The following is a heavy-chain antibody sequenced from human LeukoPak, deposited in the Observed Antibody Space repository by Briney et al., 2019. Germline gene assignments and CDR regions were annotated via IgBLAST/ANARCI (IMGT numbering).Heavy chain of an antibody. V-gene: IGHV3-66*01. CDR3: AREDYYFDSSGTHYFDY. Sequence: GGSLRLSCAASGFTVRSNYMSWVRQAPGKGLEWVSVIYSGGSTYHADSVKGRFTISRDDSKNTLFLQMNSLRAEDTAVFYCAREDYYFDSSGTHYFDYWGQGTLVTVSS. J-gene: IGHJ4*02. D-gene: IGHD3-22*01. CDR1: GFTVRSNY. CDR2: IYSGGST.